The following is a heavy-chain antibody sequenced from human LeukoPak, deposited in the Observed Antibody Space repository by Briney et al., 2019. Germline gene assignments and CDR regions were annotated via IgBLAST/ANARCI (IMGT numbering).Heavy chain of an antibody. J-gene: IGHJ4*02. CDR1: GGSISSSSYC. CDR3: ARRGTAYCRGGNCYSDKYFDY. Sequence: SETLSLTCTVSGGSISSSSYCWGWIRQPPGKGLEWIGSIYYSGNTNYNRSLKSRVTISADTSKNQFSLRLSSVTAADTAVYYCARRGTAYCRGGNCYSDKYFDYWGQGTQVTVSS. CDR2: IYYSGNT. D-gene: IGHD2-15*01. V-gene: IGHV4-39*07.